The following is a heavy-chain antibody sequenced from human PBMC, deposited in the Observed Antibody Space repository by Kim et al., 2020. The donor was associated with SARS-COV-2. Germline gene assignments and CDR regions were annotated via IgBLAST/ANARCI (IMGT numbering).Heavy chain of an antibody. CDR2: INHSGST. D-gene: IGHD5-18*01. Sequence: SETLSLTCAVYGGSFSGYYWSWIRQPPGKGLEWIGEINHSGSTNYNPSLKSRVTISVDTSKNQFSLKLSSVTAADTAVYYCARVPGYSYGLSFDYWGQGTLVTVSS. CDR1: GGSFSGYY. CDR3: ARVPGYSYGLSFDY. V-gene: IGHV4-34*01. J-gene: IGHJ4*02.